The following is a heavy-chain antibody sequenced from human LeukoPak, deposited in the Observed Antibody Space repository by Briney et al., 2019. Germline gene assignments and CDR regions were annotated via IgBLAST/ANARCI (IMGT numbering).Heavy chain of an antibody. CDR3: ARATPLYSSDWYVNWFDP. Sequence: SETLSLTCTVSGGSVSSNNYYWSWIRQPPGKGLEYIGYIYYSGTTKYNPSLKSRVTISVDTSKNQFSLKLRSVTAADTAVYYCARATPLYSSDWYVNWFDPWGRGTLVTVSS. D-gene: IGHD6-19*01. V-gene: IGHV4-61*01. J-gene: IGHJ5*02. CDR1: GGSVSSNNYY. CDR2: IYYSGTT.